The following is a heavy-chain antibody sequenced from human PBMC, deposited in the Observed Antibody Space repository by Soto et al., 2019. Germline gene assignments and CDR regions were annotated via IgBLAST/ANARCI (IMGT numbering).Heavy chain of an antibody. J-gene: IGHJ4*02. CDR1: GFTFRSYA. V-gene: IGHV3-23*01. CDR3: IKERNPGGLDY. CDR2: ISGSGGST. D-gene: IGHD1-26*01. Sequence: GGSLRLSCAASGFTFRSYAMGWVRQTPGKGLEWVSTISGSGGSTYYGDSVKGRFTISRDNSKNTLYLQMNNLGVEDSALYYCIKERNPGGLDYWGQGTLVTVSS.